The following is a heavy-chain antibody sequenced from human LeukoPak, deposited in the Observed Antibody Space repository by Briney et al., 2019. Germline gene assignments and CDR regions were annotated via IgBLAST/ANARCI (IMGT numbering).Heavy chain of an antibody. Sequence: SVKVSCKASGGTFSSYAISWVRQAPGQGLEWMGGIIPIFGTANYAQKFQGRVTITTDESTSTAYMELSSLRSEDTAVYYCARDSTFSIFGVVKPYYYYYMDVWGKGTTVTVSS. V-gene: IGHV1-69*05. D-gene: IGHD3-3*01. CDR1: GGTFSSYA. CDR3: ARDSTFSIFGVVKPYYYYYMDV. J-gene: IGHJ6*03. CDR2: IIPIFGTA.